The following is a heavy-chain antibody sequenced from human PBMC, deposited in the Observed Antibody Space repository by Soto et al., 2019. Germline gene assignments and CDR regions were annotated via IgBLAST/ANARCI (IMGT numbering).Heavy chain of an antibody. V-gene: IGHV3-30-3*01. D-gene: IGHD6-19*01. CDR1: GFTFSSYA. CDR2: ISYDGSNK. CDR3: EREGPSPQWLVPHPFFDY. Sequence: QVQLVESGGGVVQPGRSLRLSCAASGFTFSSYAMHWVRQAPGKGLEWVAVISYDGSNKYYADSVKGRFTISRDNSKNTPYLQMNSLMAEDTAVYYCEREGPSPQWLVPHPFFDYWGQGTLVTVSS. J-gene: IGHJ4*02.